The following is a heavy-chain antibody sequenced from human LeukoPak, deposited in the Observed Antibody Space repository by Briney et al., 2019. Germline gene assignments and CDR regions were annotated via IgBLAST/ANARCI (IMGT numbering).Heavy chain of an antibody. CDR1: GGPISGYY. J-gene: IGHJ4*02. D-gene: IGHD1-26*01. V-gene: IGHV4-59*01. Sequence: PSETLSLTCTVSGGPISGYYWSWIRQPPGKGLEWIGYIHYSGTTKYNPSLKSRVTISVDTSKNQFSLKLSSVTAADTAVYYCASSIVGATTQIYWGQGTLVTVSS. CDR2: IHYSGTT. CDR3: ASSIVGATTQIY.